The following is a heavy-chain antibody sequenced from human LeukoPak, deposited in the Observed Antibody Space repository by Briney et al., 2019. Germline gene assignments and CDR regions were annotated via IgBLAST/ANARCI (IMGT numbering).Heavy chain of an antibody. CDR1: GGSISTYY. CDR3: ARDKGRDSGSYLNAFDI. Sequence: SETLSLTCTVPGGSISTYYWSWIRQPPGKGLEWIGYIYYSGSTDCNPSLKSRVTISVSPSKNQFPLKLSSVTAADTAVYYCARDKGRDSGSYLNAFDIWGQGTTVTVSS. J-gene: IGHJ3*02. D-gene: IGHD1-26*01. V-gene: IGHV4-59*01. CDR2: IYYSGST.